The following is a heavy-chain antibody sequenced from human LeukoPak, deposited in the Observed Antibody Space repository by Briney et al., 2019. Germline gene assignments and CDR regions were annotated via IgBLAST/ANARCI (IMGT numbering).Heavy chain of an antibody. Sequence: SETLSLTCSVSGESVSSYFWSWVRQPPGKGLEWIAYMHYSGTTNYNASLKSRLTMSVDTSKNQFSLMLSSVTAADTAVYYCARDIRVIGATLYFDYWGQGILVTVSS. J-gene: IGHJ4*02. V-gene: IGHV4-59*02. CDR3: ARDIRVIGATLYFDY. CDR1: GESVSSYF. D-gene: IGHD1-26*01. CDR2: MHYSGTT.